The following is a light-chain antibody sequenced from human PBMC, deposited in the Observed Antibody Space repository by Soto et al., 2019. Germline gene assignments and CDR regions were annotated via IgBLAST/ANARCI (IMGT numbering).Light chain of an antibody. J-gene: IGKJ1*01. Sequence: DIQMTQSPSTLSASVGDRVTITCRASQSLSFWLAWYQQKPGQAPKLLVQKASSLESGVPSRFSGSGSGTEFTLTISSLQPEDFATYSCQQSYSSSWTFGQGTKVDIK. V-gene: IGKV1-5*03. CDR2: KAS. CDR3: QQSYSSSWT. CDR1: QSLSFW.